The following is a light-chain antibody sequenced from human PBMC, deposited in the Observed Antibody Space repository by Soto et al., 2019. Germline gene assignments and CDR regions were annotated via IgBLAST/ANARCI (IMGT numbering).Light chain of an antibody. CDR2: GAS. J-gene: IGKJ2*01. CDR3: QQYGPSPMYT. Sequence: DIVLTQSPGTLSLSPGERATLSCRASQTVSSSYLAWYQQKPGQAPRLLIYGASTRATGIPGRFSGSASGTDFTLTISRLEPEDFAVYYCQQYGPSPMYTFGQGTNLEIK. V-gene: IGKV3-20*01. CDR1: QTVSSSY.